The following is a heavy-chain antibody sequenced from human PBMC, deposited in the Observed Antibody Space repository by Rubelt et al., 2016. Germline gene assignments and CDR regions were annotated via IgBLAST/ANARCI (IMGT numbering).Heavy chain of an antibody. V-gene: IGHV4-39*01. CDR3: ARARQLVRGRTDWFDP. CDR2: IYYSGST. Sequence: QLQLQESGPGLVKPSETLSLTCTVSGGSISSSSYYWGWIRQPPGKGLEWIGSIYYSGSTYYNPSLKSRVTISVDTSKNQFSLKLSSVTAADTAVYYCARARQLVRGRTDWFDPWGQGTLVTVSS. J-gene: IGHJ5*02. D-gene: IGHD6-13*01. CDR1: GGSISSSSYY.